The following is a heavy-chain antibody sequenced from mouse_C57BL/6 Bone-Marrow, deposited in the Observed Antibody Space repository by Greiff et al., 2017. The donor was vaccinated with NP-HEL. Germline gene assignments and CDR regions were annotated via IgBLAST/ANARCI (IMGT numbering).Heavy chain of an antibody. CDR3: ARSERYYGSSYWYFDV. V-gene: IGHV1-55*01. J-gene: IGHJ1*03. CDR1: GYTFTSYW. D-gene: IGHD1-1*01. CDR2: IYPGSGST. Sequence: QVQLQQPGAELVKPGASVKMSCKASGYTFTSYWITWVKQRPGQGLEWIGDIYPGSGSTNYNEKFKSKATLTVDTSSSTAYMQRSSLTSEDSAVYYCARSERYYGSSYWYFDVWGTGTTVTVSS.